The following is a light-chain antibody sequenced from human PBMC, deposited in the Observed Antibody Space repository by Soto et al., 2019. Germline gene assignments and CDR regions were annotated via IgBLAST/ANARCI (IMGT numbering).Light chain of an antibody. CDR2: GAS. Sequence: TVMTQSPATLSVPPGVRATLSCRASQSVSSKLAWYQQKPGQAPRLLIYGASARATGIAARFSGSGSGTEFTLTISSLQPEDFAVYYCQQYNKWPPTFGQGTRLEIK. V-gene: IGKV3-15*01. CDR3: QQYNKWPPT. J-gene: IGKJ5*01. CDR1: QSVSSK.